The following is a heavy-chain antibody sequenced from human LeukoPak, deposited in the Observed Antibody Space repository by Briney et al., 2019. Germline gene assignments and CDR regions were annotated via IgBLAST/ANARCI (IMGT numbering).Heavy chain of an antibody. V-gene: IGHV1-69*13. CDR1: GGTFSSYA. CDR3: ASSITIFGVVTTTGGFDY. J-gene: IGHJ4*02. CDR2: IIPIFGTA. Sequence: SVKVSCKASGGTFSSYAISWVRQAPGQGLEWMGGIIPIFGTANYAQKFQGRVTVTADESTSTAYMELSSLRSEDTAVYYCASSITIFGVVTTTGGFDYWGQGTLVTVSS. D-gene: IGHD3-3*01.